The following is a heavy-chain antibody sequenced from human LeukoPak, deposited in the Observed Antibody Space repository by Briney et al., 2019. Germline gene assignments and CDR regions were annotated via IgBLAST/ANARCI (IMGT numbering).Heavy chain of an antibody. Sequence: GGSLRLSCAASGFTFSSYAMNWVRQAPGKGLEWVSAISGSGSKTYYADSVKGRFTISRDNSKNTLYLQMNSLRAEDTAVYYCAKVPHYFDNSGPDAFDIWGQGTMVTVSS. CDR3: AKVPHYFDNSGPDAFDI. CDR2: ISGSGSKT. D-gene: IGHD3-22*01. V-gene: IGHV3-23*01. CDR1: GFTFSSYA. J-gene: IGHJ3*02.